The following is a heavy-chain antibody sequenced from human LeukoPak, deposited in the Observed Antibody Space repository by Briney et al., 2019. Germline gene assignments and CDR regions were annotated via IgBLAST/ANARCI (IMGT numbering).Heavy chain of an antibody. D-gene: IGHD2-2*01. J-gene: IGHJ3*02. CDR1: GYTFTSYY. CDR3: ARVYCSSTSCYDAFDI. CDR2: INPSGGST. V-gene: IGHV1-46*01. Sequence: GASVKVSCKASGYTFTSYYMHWVRQAPGQGLEWMGIINPSGGSTSYAQKFQGRVTMTRDTSTGTVYMELSSLRSEDTAVYYCARVYCSSTSCYDAFDIWGQGTMVTVSS.